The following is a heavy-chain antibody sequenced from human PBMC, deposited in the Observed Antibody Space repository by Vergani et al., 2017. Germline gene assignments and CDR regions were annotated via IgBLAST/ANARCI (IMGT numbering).Heavy chain of an antibody. CDR3: ARDLGSCVWGSYVAFDI. Sequence: QLQLQESGPGLVKPSETLSLTCTVSGGSISSSSYYWGWIRQPPGKGLEWIGSIYHSGSTYYNPSLKSRVTISVDTSKNQFSLKLSSVTAADTAVYYCARDLGSCVWGSYVAFDIWGQGTMVTVSS. CDR2: IYHSGST. D-gene: IGHD3-16*01. V-gene: IGHV4-39*07. J-gene: IGHJ3*02. CDR1: GGSISSSSYY.